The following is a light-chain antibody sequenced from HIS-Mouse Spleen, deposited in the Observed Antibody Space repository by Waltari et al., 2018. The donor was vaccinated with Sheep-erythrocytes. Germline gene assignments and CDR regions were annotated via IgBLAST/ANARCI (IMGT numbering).Light chain of an antibody. Sequence: SYELTQPPSVSVSPGQTASITCSGDKLGDKYACWYQQKPGQSPVLVIYQDSKRPSGLPERFAGSISGNTATVTISGTQAMDEADYYCQAWDSSTAWVFGGGTKLTVL. CDR3: QAWDSSTAWV. V-gene: IGLV3-1*01. CDR1: KLGDKY. J-gene: IGLJ3*02. CDR2: QDS.